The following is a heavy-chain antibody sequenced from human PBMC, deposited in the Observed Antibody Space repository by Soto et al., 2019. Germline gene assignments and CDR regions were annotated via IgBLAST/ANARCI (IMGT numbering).Heavy chain of an antibody. V-gene: IGHV3-74*01. D-gene: IGHD2-15*01. CDR2: INSDGSST. CDR1: GFTFSSYW. CDR3: ARVDIVVVVAAKFSAFDI. Sequence: GGSLRLSCAASGFTFSSYWMHWVRQAPGKGLVWVSRINSDGSSTSYADSVKGRFTISRDNAKNTLYLQMNSLRAEDTAVYYCARVDIVVVVAAKFSAFDIWGQGTMVTVSS. J-gene: IGHJ3*02.